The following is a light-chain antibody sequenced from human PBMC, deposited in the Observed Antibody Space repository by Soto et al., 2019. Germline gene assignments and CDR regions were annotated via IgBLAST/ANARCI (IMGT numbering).Light chain of an antibody. CDR2: AAS. CDR3: QKYDSELYT. V-gene: IGKV1-27*01. J-gene: IGKJ3*01. Sequence: DIQMTQSPSSLSASVGDRVTVTCRASQGINNYLAWYQHKPGEVPNLLIYAASTLHLMVPSRFSSSGSGTDFTLTISSLQAADVATYCCQKYDSELYTFGPRTKVDI. CDR1: QGINNY.